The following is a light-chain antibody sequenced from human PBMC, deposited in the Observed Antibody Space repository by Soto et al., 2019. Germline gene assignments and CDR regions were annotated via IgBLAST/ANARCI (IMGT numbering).Light chain of an antibody. J-gene: IGLJ1*01. CDR3: SSYTSSSTLEGV. CDR1: SSDVGGYNY. V-gene: IGLV2-14*01. Sequence: QSMLTPPASVSGSTGRSITISCTGTSSDVGGYNYVSWYQQHPGKAPKLMIYDVSNRPSGVSNRFSGSKSGNTASLTISGLQAEDEADYYCSSYTSSSTLEGVFGTGTKVTVL. CDR2: DVS.